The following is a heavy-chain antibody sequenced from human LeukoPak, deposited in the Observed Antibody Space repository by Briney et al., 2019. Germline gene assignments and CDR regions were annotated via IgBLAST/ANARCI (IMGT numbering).Heavy chain of an antibody. CDR1: GFTFSSYE. J-gene: IGHJ4*02. D-gene: IGHD2-21*02. CDR3: ARAEVTQYYFDY. Sequence: PGGSLRLSCAASGFTFSSYEMNWVRQAPGKGLEWVSYISSSGNTIYHADSVKGRFTISRDNAKNSLYLQMNSLRAEDTAVYYCARAEVTQYYFDYWGQGTLVTVSS. CDR2: ISSSGNTI. V-gene: IGHV3-48*03.